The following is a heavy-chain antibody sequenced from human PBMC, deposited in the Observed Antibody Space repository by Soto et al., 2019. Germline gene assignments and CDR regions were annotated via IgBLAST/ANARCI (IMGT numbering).Heavy chain of an antibody. Sequence: PGGSLRLSCVASEFTFSKYWMHWVRQAPGKGMVWVSRINMDGTKTAYADSVKGRFTVSRDNANNTLYLQMHTLGVEDTAVYYCARDYSYHSRSSSINWYDPWGEGAVDAVSS. CDR3: ARDYSYHSRSSSINWYDP. V-gene: IGHV3-74*01. J-gene: IGHJ5*02. D-gene: IGHD3-22*01. CDR2: INMDGTKT. CDR1: EFTFSKYW.